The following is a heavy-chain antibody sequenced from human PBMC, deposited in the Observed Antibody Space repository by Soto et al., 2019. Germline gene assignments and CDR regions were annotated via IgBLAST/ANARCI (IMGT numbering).Heavy chain of an antibody. CDR1: GFTFDDYA. CDR2: ISWNSGSI. Sequence: GGSLRLSCAASGFTFDDYAMHWVRQAPGKGLEWVSGISWNSGSIGYADSVKGRFTTSRDNAKNSLYLQMNSLRAEDTALYYYAKARYSSSWDGFDAFDIWGQGTMVTVSS. V-gene: IGHV3-9*01. CDR3: AKARYSSSWDGFDAFDI. J-gene: IGHJ3*02. D-gene: IGHD6-13*01.